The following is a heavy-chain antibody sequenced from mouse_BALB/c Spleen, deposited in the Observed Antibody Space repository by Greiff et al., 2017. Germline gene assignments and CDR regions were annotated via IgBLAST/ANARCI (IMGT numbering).Heavy chain of an antibody. D-gene: IGHD2-4*01. V-gene: IGHV2-4-1*01. CDR2: IWSGGST. CDR3: ARNGIYYDYDWFAY. J-gene: IGHJ3*01. CDR1: GFSLTSHG. Sequence: VKLQESGPGLVQPSQSLSITCTVSGFSLTSHGVHWVRQSPGKGLEWLGVIWSGGSTDYNAAFISRLSISKDNSKSQVFFKMNSLQADDTAIYCCARNGIYYDYDWFAYWGQGTLVTVSA.